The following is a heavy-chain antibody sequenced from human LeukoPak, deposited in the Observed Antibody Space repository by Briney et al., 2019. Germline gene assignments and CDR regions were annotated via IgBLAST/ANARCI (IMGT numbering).Heavy chain of an antibody. J-gene: IGHJ5*02. D-gene: IGHD3-22*01. Sequence: GGSLRLSCAASGFTFSSYAMHWVRQAPGKGLEWVAVISYDGSNKYYADSVKGRFTISRDNSKNTLYLQMNSLRAEDTAVYYXXXXXXXXSGYHENWFDPWGQGTLVTVSS. CDR1: GFTFSSYA. V-gene: IGHV3-30-3*01. CDR3: XXXXXXXSGYHENWFDP. CDR2: ISYDGSNK.